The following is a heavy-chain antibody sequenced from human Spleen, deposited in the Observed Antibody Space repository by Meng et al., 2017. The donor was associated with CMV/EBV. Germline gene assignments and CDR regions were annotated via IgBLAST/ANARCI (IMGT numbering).Heavy chain of an antibody. V-gene: IGHV3-53*01. CDR3: ARGGSYSGYDWYFDY. CDR2: IYSGGST. D-gene: IGHD5-12*01. J-gene: IGHJ4*02. Sequence: GESLKISCAASGFTFSGYWMHWVRQPPGKGLEWVSVIYSGGSTYYADSVKGRFTISRDNSKNTLYLQMNSLRAEDTAVYYCARGGSYSGYDWYFDYWGQGTLVTVSS. CDR1: GFTFSGYW.